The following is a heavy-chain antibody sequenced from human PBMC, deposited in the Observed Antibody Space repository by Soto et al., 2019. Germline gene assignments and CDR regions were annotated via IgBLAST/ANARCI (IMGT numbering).Heavy chain of an antibody. Sequence: SETLSLTCTVSGVSITTTSYYWGWSRQPPGKGLEWIWSGYFSGTTYSNPSLKSRVTISVDTSKNHFSLRLSSVAAADTAIYYCARHGSYWGQGTLVTVSS. V-gene: IGHV4-39*01. CDR3: ARHGSY. CDR2: GYFSGTT. CDR1: GVSITTTSYY. J-gene: IGHJ4*02.